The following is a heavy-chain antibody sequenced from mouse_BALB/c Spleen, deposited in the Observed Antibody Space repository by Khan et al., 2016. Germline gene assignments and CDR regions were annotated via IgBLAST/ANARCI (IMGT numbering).Heavy chain of an antibody. CDR2: IFPGSGST. D-gene: IGHD1-2*01. CDR3: AWSYYGYFAMDY. CDR1: GYTFTDYY. Sequence: QVRLQQSGTELPRPGASVKLSCKASGYTFTDYYLHWVMQRTGPGLEWIGEIFPGSGSTYYHEKFKGKASLTADTSSSTAYMQLSSLTSEDSAVDVGAWSYYGYFAMDYWGHGASVTVSS. V-gene: IGHV1-77*01. J-gene: IGHJ4*01.